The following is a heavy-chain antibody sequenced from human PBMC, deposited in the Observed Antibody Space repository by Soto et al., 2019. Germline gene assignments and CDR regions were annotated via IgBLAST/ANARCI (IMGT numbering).Heavy chain of an antibody. J-gene: IGHJ5*02. CDR2: MSTYNGNT. CDR1: GYTLTSYG. Sequence: QVQLVQSGGEVKKPGASVKVSCKASGYTLTSYGITWVRQAPGQGLEYLGWMSTYNGNTEFAQKVQNRVTLTTDTSTSTAYMELRSLRPDDTAVYYCARAKVLITPNWFDPWGQGTLVTVSS. V-gene: IGHV1-18*01. CDR3: ARAKVLITPNWFDP. D-gene: IGHD3-16*01.